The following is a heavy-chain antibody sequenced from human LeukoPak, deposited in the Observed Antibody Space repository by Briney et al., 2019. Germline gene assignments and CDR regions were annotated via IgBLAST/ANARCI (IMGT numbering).Heavy chain of an antibody. Sequence: GSLRLSSAESRFTFRIYWICWVCQALRKRLWWVSRINSDGSSTSYADSVKGRFTISRDNAKNTLYLQMNSLRAEDTAVYYCAREAVGATRPFDYWGQGTLVTVSS. J-gene: IGHJ4*02. CDR1: RFTFRIYW. CDR2: INSDGSST. V-gene: IGHV3-74*01. CDR3: AREAVGATRPFDY. D-gene: IGHD1-26*01.